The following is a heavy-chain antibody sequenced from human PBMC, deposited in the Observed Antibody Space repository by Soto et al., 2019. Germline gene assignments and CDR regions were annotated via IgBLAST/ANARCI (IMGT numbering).Heavy chain of an antibody. CDR1: GGSISSYY. J-gene: IGHJ3*02. D-gene: IGHD3-3*01. CDR2: IYYSGST. Sequence: QVQLQESGPGLVKPSETLSLTCTVSGGSISSYYWSWIRQPPGKGLEWIGYIYYSGSTNYNPSLKSRVTLSVDTSKNQFSLKLSSVTAADTAVYYCARSREVWSAFDIWGQGTMVTVSS. CDR3: ARSREVWSAFDI. V-gene: IGHV4-59*08.